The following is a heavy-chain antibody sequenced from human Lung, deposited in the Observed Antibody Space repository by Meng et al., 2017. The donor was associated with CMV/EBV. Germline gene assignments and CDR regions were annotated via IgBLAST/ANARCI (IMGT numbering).Heavy chain of an antibody. J-gene: IGHJ4*02. Sequence: AAGYTFTDYAIRWVRLAPGQGLEWMGWISAYNGHTNYPQHLQGRVTMTTETSTSTAYMELTSLTSDDTAVYYCARDSPYSYYYDTDFWGQGTLVTVSS. CDR2: ISAYNGHT. V-gene: IGHV1-18*01. CDR3: ARDSPYSYYYDTDF. CDR1: GYTFTDYA. D-gene: IGHD3-16*01.